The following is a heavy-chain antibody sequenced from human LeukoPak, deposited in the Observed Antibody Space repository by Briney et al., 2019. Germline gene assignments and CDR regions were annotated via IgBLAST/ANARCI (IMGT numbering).Heavy chain of an antibody. CDR1: GLIFSTYG. Sequence: GGSLRLSCAASGLIFSTYGMHWVRQAPGKGLEWVAFLRSDETDHHYADSVQGRFTISRDNSKSTLFLQMNSLRAEDTAVYYCGKHDSSSYYWGQGTLVTVSS. J-gene: IGHJ4*02. V-gene: IGHV3-30*02. CDR2: LRSDETDH. D-gene: IGHD3-22*01. CDR3: GKHDSSSYY.